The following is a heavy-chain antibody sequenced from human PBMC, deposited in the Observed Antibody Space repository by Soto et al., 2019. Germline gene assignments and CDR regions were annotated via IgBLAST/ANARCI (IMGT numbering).Heavy chain of an antibody. J-gene: IGHJ4*02. CDR1: GFTLSSYW. Sequence: EVQLEESGGGLVQPGGSLRLSCAASGFTLSSYWMHWVRQAPGKGLVWVSRINYDGSTTSYADSVKGRFTISRDNAKNTLYLQMNSLTAEDTAVYYCGRVARGAWGVFDCWGQGTLVTVSS. CDR2: INYDGSTT. CDR3: GRVARGAWGVFDC. D-gene: IGHD3-10*01. V-gene: IGHV3-74*01.